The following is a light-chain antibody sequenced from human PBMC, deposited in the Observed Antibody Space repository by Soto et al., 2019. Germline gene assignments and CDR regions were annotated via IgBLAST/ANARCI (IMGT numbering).Light chain of an antibody. J-gene: IGLJ2*01. CDR2: EVT. CDR3: SSYTSSSSVA. Sequence: QSALTQPASVSGSPGQSITISCTGTSSDLGFYNSVSWYQQHPGKAPKLMIYEVTNRPSGVSNRFSGSKSGNADSLTISGLQAEDEAHYYCSSYTSSSSVAFGGGTKLTVL. CDR1: SSDLGFYNS. V-gene: IGLV2-14*01.